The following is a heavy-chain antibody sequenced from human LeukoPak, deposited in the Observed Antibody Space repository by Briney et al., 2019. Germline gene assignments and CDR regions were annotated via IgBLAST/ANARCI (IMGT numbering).Heavy chain of an antibody. J-gene: IGHJ5*02. Sequence: PSETLSLTCTVSGGSISSYYWSWIRQPAGKGLEWIGRIYTSGSTNYNPSLKSRVTMSVDTSMNQFSLKLSSVTAADTAVYYCARGIAAAGTGLPNWFDPWGQGTLVTVSS. D-gene: IGHD6-13*01. CDR3: ARGIAAAGTGLPNWFDP. CDR1: GGSISSYY. CDR2: IYTSGST. V-gene: IGHV4-4*07.